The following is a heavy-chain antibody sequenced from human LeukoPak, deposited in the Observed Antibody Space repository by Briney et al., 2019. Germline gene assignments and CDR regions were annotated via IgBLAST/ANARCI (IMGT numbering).Heavy chain of an antibody. Sequence: SETLSLTCTVSGGSISSYYWSWIRQPPGKGLEWIGYIYYSGSTNYNPSLKSRVTISVDTSENQFSLKLSSVTAADTAVYYCARVNTMVRGVITFDYWGQGTLVTVSS. CDR2: IYYSGST. CDR1: GGSISSYY. V-gene: IGHV4-59*01. J-gene: IGHJ4*02. D-gene: IGHD3-10*01. CDR3: ARVNTMVRGVITFDY.